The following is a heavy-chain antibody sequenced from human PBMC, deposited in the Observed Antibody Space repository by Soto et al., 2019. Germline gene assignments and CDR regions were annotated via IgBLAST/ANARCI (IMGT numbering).Heavy chain of an antibody. J-gene: IGHJ4*02. Sequence: QVQLQESGPGLVKPSETLSLTCTVSGGSISSYYWSWIRQPPGKGLEWIGYIYYSGSTNYNPSLKSRFTISVDTSKNQFSLKLSSVTAADTAVYYCARHLGVNWAGYYIAVARGVVGYFDYWGQGTLVTVSS. CDR1: GGSISSYY. CDR2: IYYSGST. CDR3: ARHLGVNWAGYYIAVARGVVGYFDY. V-gene: IGHV4-59*08. D-gene: IGHD6-19*01.